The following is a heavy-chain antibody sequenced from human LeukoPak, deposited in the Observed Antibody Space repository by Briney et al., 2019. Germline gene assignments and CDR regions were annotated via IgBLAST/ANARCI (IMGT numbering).Heavy chain of an antibody. CDR1: GYTFSSDA. V-gene: IGHV3-23*01. J-gene: IGHJ4*02. Sequence: GGSLRLSCAASGYTFSSDAMSWVGQAPGKWLEWVSAISGGGGGTFYADSVKGRFVISRDNSKNTLYLQMNSLRVEDTAVYYCAKGASSLGDYWGQGTLVTVSS. CDR3: AKGASSLGDY. CDR2: ISGGGGGT. D-gene: IGHD6-13*01.